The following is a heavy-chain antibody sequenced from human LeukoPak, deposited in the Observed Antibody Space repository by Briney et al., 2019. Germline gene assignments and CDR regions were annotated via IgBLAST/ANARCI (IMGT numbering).Heavy chain of an antibody. CDR1: GGSINNYY. Sequence: SETLSLTCTVSGGSINNYYRSWVRQPPGKGLEWIGYIHFRGDTSYSPSLRSRVTMSVDTSKNHFSLKLTSVTAADTAVYYCARYASDGRTLEYWGQGILVTVSS. CDR3: ARYASDGRTLEY. D-gene: IGHD5-24*01. CDR2: IHFRGDT. J-gene: IGHJ4*02. V-gene: IGHV4-59*01.